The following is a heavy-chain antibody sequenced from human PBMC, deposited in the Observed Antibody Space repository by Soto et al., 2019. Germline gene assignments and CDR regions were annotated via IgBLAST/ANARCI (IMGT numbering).Heavy chain of an antibody. CDR2: INPSSRTT. J-gene: IGHJ5*02. CDR3: ARFSSFSANDAADL. V-gene: IGHV1-2*02. Sequence: QVQLVQSGAEVQRPGASVKVSCKASGYPFTSYDLLWVRQAPGQGLEWMGWINPSSRTTKTAQQFQGRLAMSRDTSITTAYMELSGLKSDDTAIYYCARFSSFSANDAADLWGQGTLVTVSS. D-gene: IGHD5-12*01. CDR1: GYPFTSYD.